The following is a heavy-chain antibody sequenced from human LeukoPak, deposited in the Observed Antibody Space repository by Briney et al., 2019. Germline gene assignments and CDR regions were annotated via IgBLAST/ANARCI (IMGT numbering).Heavy chain of an antibody. Sequence: GGSLRLSCAASGFTFSSFAINWVRQAPGKGLEWVSGISGSAASAYYADSVKGRFTISRDNSKNTLYLQMNNLRAEDTAVYYCAKDQNNFWSDSSYSFDYWGQGTLVTVSS. CDR2: ISGSAASA. CDR3: AKDQNNFWSDSSYSFDY. CDR1: GFTFSSFA. J-gene: IGHJ4*02. V-gene: IGHV3-23*01. D-gene: IGHD3-3*01.